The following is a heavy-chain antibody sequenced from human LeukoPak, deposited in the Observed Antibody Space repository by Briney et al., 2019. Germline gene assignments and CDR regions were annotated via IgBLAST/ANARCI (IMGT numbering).Heavy chain of an antibody. J-gene: IGHJ4*02. CDR1: GYSITSGSY. CDR2: INHSGST. D-gene: IGHD6-13*01. CDR3: ARGAAAVDY. V-gene: IGHV4-38-2*01. Sequence: PSETLSLTCAVSGYSITSGSYWGWIRQPPGKGLEWIGEINHSGSTNYNPSLKSRVTISVDTSKNQFSLKLSSVTAADTAVYYCARGAAAVDYWGQGTLVTVSS.